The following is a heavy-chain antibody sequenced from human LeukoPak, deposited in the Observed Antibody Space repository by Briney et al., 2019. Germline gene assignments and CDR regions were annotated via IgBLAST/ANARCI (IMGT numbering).Heavy chain of an antibody. V-gene: IGHV3-11*01. CDR2: ISSSGSTI. J-gene: IGHJ4*02. CDR1: GFTFSNYY. Sequence: GGSLKLSCAASGFTFSNYYMSWIRRAPGKGLEWVSYISSSGSTIYYADSVKGRFTISRDNAKNSLYLQMNSLRAEDTAVYYCAKDRRVDDILTGYFDYWGQGTLVTVSS. CDR3: AKDRRVDDILTGYFDY. D-gene: IGHD3-9*01.